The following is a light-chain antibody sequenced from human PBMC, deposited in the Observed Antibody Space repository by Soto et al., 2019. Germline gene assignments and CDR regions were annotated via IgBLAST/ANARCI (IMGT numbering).Light chain of an antibody. J-gene: IGKJ4*01. CDR2: AAS. V-gene: IGKV1-27*01. Sequence: DIQMTQSPSSLSAYFGDRVTMTCRARQGIGIYLAWFQQRPGNTPKLLIYAASTLQSGVPSRFSGSGSGTDITLTISSLQPEDVATYYCQKYNSAPLTFGGGTRVEIK. CDR3: QKYNSAPLT. CDR1: QGIGIY.